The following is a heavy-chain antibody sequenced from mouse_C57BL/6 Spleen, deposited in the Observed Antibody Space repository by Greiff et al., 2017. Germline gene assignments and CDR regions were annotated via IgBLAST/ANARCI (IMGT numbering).Heavy chain of an antibody. CDR3: AGGGGWDGFAY. D-gene: IGHD4-1*01. J-gene: IGHJ3*01. CDR1: GYSIPSGYY. CDR2: ISYDGSN. Sequence: EVKLEESGPGLVKPSQSLSLTCSVSGYSIPSGYYWNCIRQFPGNKLEWMGYISYDGSNNYNPSVKNRISITRNTSNNQFFLKLDSVTTEGTATDDCAGGGGWDGFAYWGQGTLVTVSA. V-gene: IGHV3-6*01.